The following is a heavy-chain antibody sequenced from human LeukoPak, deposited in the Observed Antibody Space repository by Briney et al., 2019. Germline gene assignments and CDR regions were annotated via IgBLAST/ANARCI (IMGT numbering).Heavy chain of an antibody. V-gene: IGHV1-69*04. J-gene: IGHJ4*02. D-gene: IGHD2-2*01. CDR1: GGTFSNYA. Sequence: ASVKVSCKASGGTFSNYAISWVRQAPGQGLEWMGRIIPILGTANYAQKFQGRVTITADKSTSTAYMELSSLRSEDTAVYYCARTGDSTDSAWGQGTLVTVSS. CDR3: ARTGDSTDSA. CDR2: IIPILGTA.